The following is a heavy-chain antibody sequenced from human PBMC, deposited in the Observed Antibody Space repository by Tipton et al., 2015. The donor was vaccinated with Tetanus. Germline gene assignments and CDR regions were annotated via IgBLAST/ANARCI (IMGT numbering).Heavy chain of an antibody. CDR1: GFIFSSYG. J-gene: IGHJ4*02. Sequence: SLRLSCAASGFIFSSYGIHWVRQAPGKGLEWVAVSWYDGTDKYYADSVKGRFTISRDNSKNPLYLQMNSLRAEDKAVYYCAREADCSGGSCFSGDFDNWGQGTQVTVSS. CDR3: AREADCSGGSCFSGDFDN. D-gene: IGHD2-15*01. CDR2: SWYDGTDK. V-gene: IGHV3-33*01.